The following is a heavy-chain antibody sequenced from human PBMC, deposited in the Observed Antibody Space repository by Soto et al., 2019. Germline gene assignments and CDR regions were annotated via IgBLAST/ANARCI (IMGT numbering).Heavy chain of an antibody. Sequence: GGSLRLSCETSGFSFSVYGMHWVRQAPGKGLEWVAVIWYDASKQFYAASVEGRFTISRDNSKAILYLQMNSLRAEDTAVYYCAAWAEGATEVHWGQGTLVTVSS. V-gene: IGHV3-33*01. CDR1: GFSFSVYG. D-gene: IGHD2-15*01. CDR2: IWYDASKQ. J-gene: IGHJ4*02. CDR3: AAWAEGATEVH.